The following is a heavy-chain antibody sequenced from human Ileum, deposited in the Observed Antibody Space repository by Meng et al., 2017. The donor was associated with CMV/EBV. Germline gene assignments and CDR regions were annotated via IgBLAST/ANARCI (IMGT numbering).Heavy chain of an antibody. V-gene: IGHV3-23*01. CDR1: GFTFTRYG. CDR3: AKSSRQEYQLLLDF. Sequence: GESLKISCAASGFTFTRYGMTWVRQAPGKGLEWVSGITTGGSTYYADSVQGRFTISRDNSENTLYLQMNSLRVDDTAVYFCAKSSRQEYQLLLDFWGQGTLVTVSS. J-gene: IGHJ4*02. CDR2: ITTGGST. D-gene: IGHD2-2*01.